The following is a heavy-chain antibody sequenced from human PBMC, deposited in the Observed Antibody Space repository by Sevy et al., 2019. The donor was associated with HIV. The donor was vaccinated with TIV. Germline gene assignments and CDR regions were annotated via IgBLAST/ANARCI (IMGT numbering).Heavy chain of an antibody. J-gene: IGHJ4*02. Sequence: ASVKVSCKVSGGSFSNSDVIWVRQAPGQGLEWMGRIIPRFGTANYAQRFQGRVTITADESTRTVFMELSRLRSEDTALFYCARVGGAREGYDYVGSSFIDHWGQGTLATVSS. CDR3: ARVGGAREGYDYVGSSFIDH. D-gene: IGHD3-16*01. CDR1: GGSFSNSD. V-gene: IGHV1-69*13. CDR2: IIPRFGTA.